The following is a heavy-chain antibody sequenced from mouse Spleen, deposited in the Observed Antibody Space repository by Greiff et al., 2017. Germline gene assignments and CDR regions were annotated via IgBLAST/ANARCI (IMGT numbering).Heavy chain of an antibody. CDR1: GYTFTSYW. J-gene: IGHJ2*01. CDR3: ARLFYYGYDGSFDY. Sequence: QVQLQQPGAELVKPGASVKLSCKASGYTFTSYWMHWVKQRPGQGLEWIGMIHPNSGSTNYNEKFKSKATLTVDKSSSTAYMQLSSLTSEDSAVYYCARLFYYGYDGSFDYWGQGTTLTVSS. D-gene: IGHD2-2*01. CDR2: IHPNSGST. V-gene: IGHV1-64*01.